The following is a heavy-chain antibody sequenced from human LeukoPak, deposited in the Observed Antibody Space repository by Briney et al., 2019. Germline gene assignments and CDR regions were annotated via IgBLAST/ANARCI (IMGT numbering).Heavy chain of an antibody. Sequence: GGTLRFSCAASGFTFSSYGMSWVRQAPGKGLEWVSAISGSGGSTYYADSVKGRFAISRDNSKNTMYLQMSSLRAEDTAIYYCARDQDWGSFDIWGQGTMVTVSS. CDR2: ISGSGGST. J-gene: IGHJ3*02. D-gene: IGHD7-27*01. CDR3: ARDQDWGSFDI. V-gene: IGHV3-23*01. CDR1: GFTFSSYG.